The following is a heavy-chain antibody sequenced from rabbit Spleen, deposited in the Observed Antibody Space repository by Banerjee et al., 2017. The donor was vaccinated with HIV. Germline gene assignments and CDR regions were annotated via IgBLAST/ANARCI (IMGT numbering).Heavy chain of an antibody. V-gene: IGHV1S40*01. CDR3: ARDTSTSFSTYGMDL. D-gene: IGHD1-1*01. Sequence: QSLEESGGDLVKPGASLTLTCTASGVSFSSSDYMCWVRQAPGKGLEWIACIYAGSSGDTYYASWAKGRFTISKTSSTTVTLQMTSLTAADTATYFCARDTSTSFSTYGMDLWGQGTLVTVS. CDR2: IYAGSSGDT. CDR1: GVSFSSSDY. J-gene: IGHJ6*01.